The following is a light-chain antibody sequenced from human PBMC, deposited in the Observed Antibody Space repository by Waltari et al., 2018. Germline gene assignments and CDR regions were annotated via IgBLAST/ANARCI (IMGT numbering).Light chain of an antibody. CDR2: DVT. V-gene: IGLV2-14*03. CDR1: SSDVGGYDY. CDR3: SSYTSRSTWV. J-gene: IGLJ3*02. Sequence: QSALTQPASVSGSPGQSITISCTGTSSDVGGYDYVSWYQQHPGKAPELMIYDVTYRPSGVSNRFSGSKSGNTASLTISGLQAEDEADYHCSSYTSRSTWVFGGGTKLTVV.